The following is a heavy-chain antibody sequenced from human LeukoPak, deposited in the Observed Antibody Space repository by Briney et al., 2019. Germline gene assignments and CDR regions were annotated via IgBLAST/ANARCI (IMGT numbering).Heavy chain of an antibody. D-gene: IGHD3-10*01. CDR1: GGSIINYY. V-gene: IGHV4-59*01. CDR2: IYYSGST. J-gene: IGHJ4*02. CDR3: ARVGTYGSGSYLSWLDY. Sequence: PSETLSLTCTVSGGSIINYYWSWIRQPPGKGLEWIGYIYYSGSTNYNPSLKSRVTISVDTSKNQFSLKLSSVTAADTAVYYCARVGTYGSGSYLSWLDYWGQGTLVTVSS.